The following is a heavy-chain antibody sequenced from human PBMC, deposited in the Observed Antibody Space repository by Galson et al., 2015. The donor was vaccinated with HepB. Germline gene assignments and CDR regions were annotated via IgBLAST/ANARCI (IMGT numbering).Heavy chain of an antibody. D-gene: IGHD2-2*03. J-gene: IGHJ4*02. CDR2: IIPIFGTA. CDR3: ARGSPRVTGYCSSTSCYNGFPY. Sequence: SVKVSCKASGGTFSSYAISWVRQAPGQGLEWMGGIIPIFGTANYAQKFQGRVTITADESTSTAYMELNSLRSEDTAVYYWARGSPRVTGYCSSTSCYNGFPYWGQGTLVTVSS. CDR1: GGTFSSYA. V-gene: IGHV1-69*13.